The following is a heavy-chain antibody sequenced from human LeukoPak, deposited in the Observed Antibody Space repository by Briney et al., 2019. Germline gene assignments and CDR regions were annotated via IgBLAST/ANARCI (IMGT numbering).Heavy chain of an antibody. Sequence: GGSLSLFCAVSGFTFCLYAMLCARPPPGKALVCVSGISGGWGSTYYADSVKGRFTISRDNSKTTLYLQMNSLRAEDTAVYYWAKSTYYYDSSHGTWFDPWGQGTPVTLSS. D-gene: IGHD3-22*01. J-gene: IGHJ5*02. V-gene: IGHV3-23*01. CDR2: ISGGWGST. CDR1: GFTFCLYA. CDR3: AKSTYYYDSSHGTWFDP.